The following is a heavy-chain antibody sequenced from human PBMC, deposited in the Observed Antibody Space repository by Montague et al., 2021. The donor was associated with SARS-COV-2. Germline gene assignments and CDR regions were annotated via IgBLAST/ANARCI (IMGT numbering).Heavy chain of an antibody. CDR2: TYYRSKGYN. V-gene: IGHV6-1*01. J-gene: IGHJ4*02. D-gene: IGHD2-2*01. CDR1: GDSVSSNIAT. Sequence: CAISGDSVSSNIATWNWIRQSPSRGLEWLGRTYYRSKGYNDYAESVKSRITIDPDTSKHQFSLHLNSVTPEDTAVYYCARIPVGSKYYFDFGGQGTLVTVSS. CDR3: ARIPVGSKYYFDF.